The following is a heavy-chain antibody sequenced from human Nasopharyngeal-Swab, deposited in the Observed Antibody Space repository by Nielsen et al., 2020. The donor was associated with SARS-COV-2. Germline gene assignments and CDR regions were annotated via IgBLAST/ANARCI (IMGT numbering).Heavy chain of an antibody. J-gene: IGHJ4*02. CDR2: ISYDRSNK. CDR3: ASTPLDSSGYYYAFHY. V-gene: IGHV3-30-3*01. CDR1: GFTFSRYT. Sequence: GESLKISCAASGFTFSRYTMHWVRQAPGKGLEWVAVISYDRSNKYYADSVKGRFTISRDISKNTLYLQMNSLRAEDTAVFYCASTPLDSSGYYYAFHYWGRGTLVTVSS. D-gene: IGHD3-22*01.